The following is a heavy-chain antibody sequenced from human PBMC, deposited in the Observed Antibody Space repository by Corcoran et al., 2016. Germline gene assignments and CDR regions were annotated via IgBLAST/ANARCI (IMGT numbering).Heavy chain of an antibody. J-gene: IGHJ4*02. CDR3: AQPDQDY. CDR2: ISYDGSNK. V-gene: IGHV3-30*03. Sequence: QVQLVESGGGVVQPGRSLRLSCAASGFTFSSYGMHWVRQAPGKGLEWVAVISYDGSNKYYADSVKGRFTISRDNSKNTLYLQMNSLRAEVTAVYYCAQPDQDYWGQGTLVTVSS. CDR1: GFTFSSYG.